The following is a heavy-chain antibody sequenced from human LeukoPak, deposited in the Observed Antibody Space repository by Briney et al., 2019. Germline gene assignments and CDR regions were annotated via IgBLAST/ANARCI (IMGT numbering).Heavy chain of an antibody. J-gene: IGHJ4*02. CDR1: GGSISSGGYS. Sequence: PSETLSLTCAVSGGSISSGGYSWSWIRQPPGKGLEWIGYIYYSGSTNYNPSLTSRVTISVDTSKNQFSLKLSSVTAADTAVYYCARVVGYYDSSAYYHGDYFDYWGQGTLVTVSS. CDR2: IYYSGST. D-gene: IGHD3-22*01. V-gene: IGHV4-61*08. CDR3: ARVVGYYDSSAYYHGDYFDY.